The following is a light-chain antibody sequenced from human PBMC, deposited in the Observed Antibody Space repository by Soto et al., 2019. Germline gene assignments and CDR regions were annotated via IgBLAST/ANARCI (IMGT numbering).Light chain of an antibody. CDR1: SSDIGGYNY. Sequence: QSALTQPASVSGSPGQSITISCTGTSSDIGGYNYVSWYQQHPGKAPKLLIYAVTSRPSGVSFRFSGSKSGNTASLTISGLQAEDEADYYCCSYTSSTTYVFGPETKLTVL. CDR3: CSYTSSTTYV. CDR2: AVT. V-gene: IGLV2-14*01. J-gene: IGLJ1*01.